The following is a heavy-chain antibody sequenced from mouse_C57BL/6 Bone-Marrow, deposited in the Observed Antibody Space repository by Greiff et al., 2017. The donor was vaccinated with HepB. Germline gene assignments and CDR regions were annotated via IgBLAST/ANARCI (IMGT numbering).Heavy chain of an antibody. CDR2: ISSGGSYT. J-gene: IGHJ2*01. Sequence: VQLKESGGDLVKPGGSLKLSCAASGFTFSSYGMSWVRQTPDKRLEWVATISSGGSYTSYPDSVKGRFTISRDNAKNTLYLQMSSLKSEDTAMYYCARQDYYSKKDYWGQGTTLTVSS. CDR3: ARQDYYSKKDY. D-gene: IGHD2-5*01. V-gene: IGHV5-6*01. CDR1: GFTFSSYG.